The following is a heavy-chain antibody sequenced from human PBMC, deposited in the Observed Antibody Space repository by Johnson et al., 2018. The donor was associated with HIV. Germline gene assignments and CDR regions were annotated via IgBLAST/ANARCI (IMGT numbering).Heavy chain of an antibody. CDR2: ISYDGSNK. Sequence: AASGFTVSSNYMSWVRQAPGKGLEWVAVISYDGSNKYYADSVKGRFSISGDHAKNTLYLQMTSLRAEDTAVYYCARVAGDTGAFDIWGQGTLVTVSS. CDR3: ARVAGDTGAFDI. J-gene: IGHJ3*02. CDR1: GFTVSSNY. D-gene: IGHD6-19*01. V-gene: IGHV3-30*14.